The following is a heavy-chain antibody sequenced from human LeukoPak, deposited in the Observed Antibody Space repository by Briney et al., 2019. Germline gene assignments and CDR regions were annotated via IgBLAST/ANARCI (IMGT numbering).Heavy chain of an antibody. CDR1: GYSISSGYY. D-gene: IGHD5-12*01. CDR2: VYYGGTT. J-gene: IGHJ6*02. CDR3: ATDQRYIQYDAYGMDV. V-gene: IGHV4-38-2*02. Sequence: SETLSLTCTVSGYSISSGYYWGWIRQPPGKGLEWIGSVYYGGTTYYNPSLKSRVSISIDTSKNQFSLKLTSVPAADTAVYYCATDQRYIQYDAYGMDVWGQGTTVTVSS.